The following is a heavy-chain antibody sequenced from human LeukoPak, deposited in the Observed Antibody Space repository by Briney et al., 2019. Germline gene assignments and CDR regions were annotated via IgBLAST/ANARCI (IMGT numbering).Heavy chain of an antibody. Sequence: SETLSLTCSVSGGSVSNSNYYWGWIRQPPGKGLEWIGSIYYSGSTNYNPSLKSRVTISVDTSKNQFSLKLSSVTAADTAVYYCARDFPYCSSTSCHSDYWGQGTLVTVSS. CDR2: IYYSGST. J-gene: IGHJ4*02. V-gene: IGHV4-61*01. D-gene: IGHD2-2*01. CDR3: ARDFPYCSSTSCHSDY. CDR1: GGSVSNSNYY.